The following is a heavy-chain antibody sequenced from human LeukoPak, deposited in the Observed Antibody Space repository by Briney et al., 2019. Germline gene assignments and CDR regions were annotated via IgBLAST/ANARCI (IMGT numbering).Heavy chain of an antibody. J-gene: IGHJ6*02. CDR1: GYTFTSYG. D-gene: IGHD3-3*01. CDR3: ARVSIASTIFGVVIIGAYYYYGMDV. CDR2: ISAYNGNT. V-gene: IGHV1-18*01. Sequence: ASVKVSCTASGYTFTSYGISWVRQAPGQGLEWMGWISAYNGNTNYAQKLQGRVTMTTDTSTSTAYMELRSLRSDDTAVYYCARVSIASTIFGVVIIGAYYYYGMDVWGQGTTVTVSS.